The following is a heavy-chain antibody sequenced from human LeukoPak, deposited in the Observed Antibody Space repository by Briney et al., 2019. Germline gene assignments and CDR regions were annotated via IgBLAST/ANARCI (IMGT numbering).Heavy chain of an antibody. CDR3: ARVNGGQLYDY. D-gene: IGHD2-8*01. Sequence: ASVKVSCKASGYTFTNYDINWVRQATGQGLEWMGWMSPNSGNTNYAQKLQGRVTMTTDTSTSTAYMELRSLRSDDTAVYYCARVNGGQLYDYWGQGTLVTVSS. J-gene: IGHJ4*02. CDR1: GYTFTNYD. CDR2: MSPNSGNT. V-gene: IGHV1-18*01.